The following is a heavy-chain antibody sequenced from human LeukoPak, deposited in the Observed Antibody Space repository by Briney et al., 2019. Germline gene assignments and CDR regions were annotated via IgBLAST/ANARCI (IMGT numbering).Heavy chain of an antibody. V-gene: IGHV1-2*02. CDR2: INPSSGGT. D-gene: IGHD6-6*01. CDR1: GYTFSDYY. Sequence: ASVKVSCKASGYTFSDYYMHWVRLAPGQGLEWMGWINPSSGGTNYAQKFQGRVTMTRDTSISTAYMELNRLTSDDTAAYYCARDWYITSSAGSGQASDSWGQGTMVTVSS. J-gene: IGHJ3*02. CDR3: ARDWYITSSAGSGQASDS.